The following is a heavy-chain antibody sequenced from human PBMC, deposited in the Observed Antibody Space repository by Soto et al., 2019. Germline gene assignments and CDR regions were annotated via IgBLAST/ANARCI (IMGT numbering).Heavy chain of an antibody. Sequence: QVQLQESGPGLVKPSETLSLTCTVSGGSISSYYWSWIRQPPGKGLEWIGYINYSWSTNYNPSLKSRVTITVDTAKTQCSRKLSSVTAADTAVYYCARQTGVLCFGERTYYMDVWGKGTTVTVSS. J-gene: IGHJ6*03. V-gene: IGHV4-59*08. CDR3: ARQTGVLCFGERTYYMDV. CDR2: INYSWST. D-gene: IGHD3-10*01. CDR1: GGSISSYY.